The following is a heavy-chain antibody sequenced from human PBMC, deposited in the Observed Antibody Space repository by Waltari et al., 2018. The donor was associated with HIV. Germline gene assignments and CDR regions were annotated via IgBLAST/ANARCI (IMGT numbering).Heavy chain of an antibody. CDR2: ISYDGNNN. Sequence: AASGFTFSSSAMDWVRQAPGKGLEWVAVISYDGNNNYYADSVKGRFTISRDNSKNTLFLQMNSLRAEDTAVYYCARQVSPYCSGGNCHSAFDYWGQGTLVTVSS. CDR1: GFTFSSSA. J-gene: IGHJ4*02. CDR3: ARQVSPYCSGGNCHSAFDY. V-gene: IGHV3-30*01. D-gene: IGHD2-15*01.